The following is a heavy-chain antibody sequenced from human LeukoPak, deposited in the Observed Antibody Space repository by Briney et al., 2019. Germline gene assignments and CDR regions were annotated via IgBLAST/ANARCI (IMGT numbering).Heavy chain of an antibody. Sequence: ASVKVSCKASVYTFTSYGISWVRQAPGQGLEWMGWISAYNGNTNNAQKLQGRVTMTTDTSTSTAYMELRRLRADDTAVYYCARVGAAYYDISNWFDPWGQGTLVTVSS. CDR2: ISAYNGNT. D-gene: IGHD3-9*01. J-gene: IGHJ5*02. V-gene: IGHV1-18*01. CDR1: VYTFTSYG. CDR3: ARVGAAYYDISNWFDP.